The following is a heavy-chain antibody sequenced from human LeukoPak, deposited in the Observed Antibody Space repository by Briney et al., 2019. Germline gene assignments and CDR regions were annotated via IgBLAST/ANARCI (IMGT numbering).Heavy chain of an antibody. CDR2: ISYDGSNK. CDR1: GFTFSSYA. D-gene: IGHD6-6*01. V-gene: IGHV3-30-3*01. Sequence: GGSLRLSCAASGFTFSSYAMHWVRQAPGKGLEWVAVISYDGSNKYYADSVKGRFTISRDNSKNTLYLQMNSLRAEDTAVYYCARTFAARPAASDYWGQGTLVTVSS. CDR3: ARTFAARPAASDY. J-gene: IGHJ4*02.